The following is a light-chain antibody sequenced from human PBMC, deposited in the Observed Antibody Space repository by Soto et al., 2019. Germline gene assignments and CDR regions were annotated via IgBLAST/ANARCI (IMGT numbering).Light chain of an antibody. CDR1: SSDVGGYNF. CDR2: DVN. V-gene: IGLV2-14*03. J-gene: IGLJ1*01. Sequence: QSALTQPASVSGSPGQSITISCTGTSSDVGGYNFVSWYQQHPGKVPKLMIFDVNRRPSGVSDRFSGSKSGNTASLTISGLQAEDEGYYYCCSYTSISTHVFGSGTKLTVL. CDR3: CSYTSISTHV.